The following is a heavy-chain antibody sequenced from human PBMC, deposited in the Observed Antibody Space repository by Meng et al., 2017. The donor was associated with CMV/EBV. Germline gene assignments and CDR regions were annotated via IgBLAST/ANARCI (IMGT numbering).Heavy chain of an antibody. V-gene: IGHV4-34*01. CDR3: AREYDFWSGKGWFDP. Sequence: SETLSLTCAVYGGSFSGYYWSWIRQPPGKGLEWIGEINHSGSTNYNPSLKSRVTISVDTSKNQFSLKLSSVTAADTAVYYCAREYDFWSGKGWFDPWGQGTLVTVSS. J-gene: IGHJ5*02. CDR2: INHSGST. CDR1: GGSFSGYY. D-gene: IGHD3-3*01.